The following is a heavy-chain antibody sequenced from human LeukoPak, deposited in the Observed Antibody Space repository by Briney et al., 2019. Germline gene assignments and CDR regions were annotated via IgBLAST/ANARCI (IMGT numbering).Heavy chain of an antibody. J-gene: IGHJ4*02. Sequence: SETLSLTCTVSGISISGYYWSWIRQPPVKGLEWIGYVYHSGSTNYNPSLKSRVTISLDTSKNQFSLKLSSVTAADTAVYYCARDRPFYYGSGSFYDGFDSWGQGTLVTVSS. CDR2: VYHSGST. CDR1: GISISGYY. CDR3: ARDRPFYYGSGSFYDGFDS. V-gene: IGHV4-59*01. D-gene: IGHD3-10*01.